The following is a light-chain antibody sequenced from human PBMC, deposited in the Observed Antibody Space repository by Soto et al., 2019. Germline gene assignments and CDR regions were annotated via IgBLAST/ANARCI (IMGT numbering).Light chain of an antibody. V-gene: IGKV3-20*01. J-gene: IGKJ4*01. CDR1: QSVSSCY. Sequence: EIVLTQSPGTLSLSPGERATLSCRARQSVSSCYLAWYQQKPGEAPSILIYGASSRSTGIPDRFSGSGSGTDFNLTISRLEPEDFAVYYCQQYGSSPLTFGGGTKVEIK. CDR3: QQYGSSPLT. CDR2: GAS.